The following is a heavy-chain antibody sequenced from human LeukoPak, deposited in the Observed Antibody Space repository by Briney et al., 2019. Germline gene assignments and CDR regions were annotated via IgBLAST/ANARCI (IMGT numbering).Heavy chain of an antibody. CDR3: ARVRGDYDPYYFDY. CDR2: ISDSSSI. CDR1: GFTFSSYS. J-gene: IGHJ4*02. Sequence: GGSLRLSCAASGFTFSSYSMNWVRQAPGKGLEWVSYISDSSSIYYADSVKGRFTISRDNANNSLYLQMNSLRAEDTAVYYCARVRGDYDPYYFDYWGQGTLVTVSS. D-gene: IGHD2-21*02. V-gene: IGHV3-48*04.